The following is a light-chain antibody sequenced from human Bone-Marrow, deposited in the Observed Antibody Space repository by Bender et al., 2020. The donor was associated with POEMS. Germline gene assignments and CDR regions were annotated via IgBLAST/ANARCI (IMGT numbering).Light chain of an antibody. CDR3: SSYTTSANIL. J-gene: IGLJ2*01. CDR1: SNDIGGSNS. Sequence: QSALTQPASVSGSPGQSITISCAGTSNDIGGSNSVSWYQHHPGRAPKLLIYDVTNRPSGVSNRFSGSKSGYTASLTISGLQAEDEADYYCSSYTTSANILFGGGTKVTVL. CDR2: DVT. V-gene: IGLV2-14*03.